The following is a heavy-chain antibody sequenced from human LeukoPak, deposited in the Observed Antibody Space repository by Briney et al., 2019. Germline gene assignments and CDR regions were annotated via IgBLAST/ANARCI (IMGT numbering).Heavy chain of an antibody. J-gene: IGHJ3*02. CDR1: GGTFSSYA. CDR2: IIPIFGTA. D-gene: IGHD2-2*01. CDR3: ASPARCSSTSCPTNDAFDI. V-gene: IGHV1-69*05. Sequence: SVKVSCKASGGTFSSYAISWVRQAPGQGLEWMGGIIPIFGTANYAQKFQGRVTTTTDESTSTAYMELSSLRSEDTAVYYCASPARCSSTSCPTNDAFDIWGQGTMVTVSS.